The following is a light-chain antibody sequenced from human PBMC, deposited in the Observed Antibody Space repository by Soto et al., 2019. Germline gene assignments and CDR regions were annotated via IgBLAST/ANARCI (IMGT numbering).Light chain of an antibody. CDR1: SSDVGSYNL. CDR3: CSYAGSSTFFYV. V-gene: IGLV2-23*02. CDR2: EVS. Sequence: QSALNQPASVSGSPGQSITLSCTGTSSDVGSYNLVSWYQQHPGKAPKLMIYEVSKRPSGVSNRFSGSKSGNTASLTISGLQAEDEADYYCCSYAGSSTFFYVFGTGTKLTVL. J-gene: IGLJ1*01.